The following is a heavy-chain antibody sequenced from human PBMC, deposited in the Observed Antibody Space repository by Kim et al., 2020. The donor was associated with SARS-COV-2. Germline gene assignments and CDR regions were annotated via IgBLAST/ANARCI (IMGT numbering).Heavy chain of an antibody. CDR3: ARESSFGYGSGSYYSPDAFDI. Sequence: SETLSLTCTVSGGSISSSSYYWGWIRQPPGKGLEWIGSIYYSGSTYYNPSLKSRVTISVDTSKNQFSLKLSSVTAADTAVYYCARESSFGYGSGSYYSPDAFDIWGQGTMVTVSS. CDR2: IYYSGST. J-gene: IGHJ3*02. V-gene: IGHV4-39*07. D-gene: IGHD3-10*01. CDR1: GGSISSSSYY.